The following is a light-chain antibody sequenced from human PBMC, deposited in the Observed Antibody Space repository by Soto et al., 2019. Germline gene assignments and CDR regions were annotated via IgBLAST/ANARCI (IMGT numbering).Light chain of an antibody. CDR2: DVS. CDR1: SSDVGGYNY. V-gene: IGLV2-11*01. J-gene: IGLJ3*02. Sequence: QSALTQPRSVSGSPGQSVTISCTGTSSDVGGYNYVSWYQQHPGKAPKLMIYDVSKRPSGVPDRFSGSKSGNTASLTISGLQAEDGVDYYCASWDDRLNGPVFGGGTKLTVL. CDR3: ASWDDRLNGPV.